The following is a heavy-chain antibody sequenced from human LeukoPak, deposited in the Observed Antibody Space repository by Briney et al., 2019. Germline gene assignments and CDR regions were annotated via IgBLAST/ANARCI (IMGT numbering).Heavy chain of an antibody. CDR1: GGSIRSISNY. D-gene: IGHD5-12*01. J-gene: IGHJ4*02. Sequence: KPSETLSLTCTVSGGSIRSISNYWGWIRQPPGKGLEWIGNIYYSGSTNYNPSLKSRVTISLDTSKNQFSLKLTSVTAADTAVYYCARRWWLRGPDVLIPFDYWGQGTLVSVSS. CDR2: IYYSGST. V-gene: IGHV4-39*01. CDR3: ARRWWLRGPDVLIPFDY.